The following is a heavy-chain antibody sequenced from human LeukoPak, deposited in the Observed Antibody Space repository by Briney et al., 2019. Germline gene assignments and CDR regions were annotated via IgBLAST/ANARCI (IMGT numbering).Heavy chain of an antibody. D-gene: IGHD2-21*01. V-gene: IGHV3-21*01. CDR2: ISSSSGYI. Sequence: KAGGSLRLSCAASGFTFSSYSMNWVRQAPGKGLEWVSSISSSSGYIYYADSVKGRFTISRDNAKNSLYLQMNSLRAEDTAVYYCARYCGGDCYPVNNAFDIWGQGTMVTVSS. CDR1: GFTFSSYS. J-gene: IGHJ3*02. CDR3: ARYCGGDCYPVNNAFDI.